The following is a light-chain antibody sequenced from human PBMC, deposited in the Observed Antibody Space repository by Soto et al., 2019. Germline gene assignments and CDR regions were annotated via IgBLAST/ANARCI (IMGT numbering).Light chain of an antibody. Sequence: DIQMTQSPSTLSASVGDRVTITCRASLSIGGWLAWYQQKPGKAPKLLIYDVSSLQSGVPSRFSGSGSGTEFTLTISSLQPDDFATYYCQQYSSYWTFGQGTKVDIK. J-gene: IGKJ1*01. CDR1: LSIGGW. V-gene: IGKV1-5*01. CDR3: QQYSSYWT. CDR2: DVS.